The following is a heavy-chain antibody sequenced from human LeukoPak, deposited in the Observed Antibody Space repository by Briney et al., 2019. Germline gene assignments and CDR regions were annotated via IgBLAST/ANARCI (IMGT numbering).Heavy chain of an antibody. Sequence: PGGSLRLSCAASGFTVSSNYMSWVRQAPGKGLEWVSVIYSGGSTYYADSVKGRFTISRDNSKNTLYLQMNSLRAEDTAVYYCAREKWLAVEARGYYYYYGMDVWGQGTTVTVSS. CDR3: AREKWLAVEARGYYYYYGMDV. J-gene: IGHJ6*02. V-gene: IGHV3-53*01. D-gene: IGHD6-19*01. CDR2: IYSGGST. CDR1: GFTVSSNY.